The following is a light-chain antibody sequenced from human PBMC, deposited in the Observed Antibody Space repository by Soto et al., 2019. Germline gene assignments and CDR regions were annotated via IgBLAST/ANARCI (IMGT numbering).Light chain of an antibody. CDR1: QNIANN. J-gene: IGKJ5*01. Sequence: QCMYPGEVATLSCRTSQNIANNLAWYQQRPGQAPRLLIYGASTRATGIQARFSGSGSGTEFTLSISRLQSEDFALYYCQQYYNGRPIRFCQRGRLDI. CDR2: GAS. V-gene: IGKV3D-15*01. CDR3: QQYYNGRPIR.